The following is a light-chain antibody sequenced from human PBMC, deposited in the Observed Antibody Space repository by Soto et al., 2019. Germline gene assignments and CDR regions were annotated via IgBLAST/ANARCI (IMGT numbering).Light chain of an antibody. CDR2: KAS. J-gene: IGKJ1*01. CDR3: QHYKKYPWT. CDR1: QSISSW. Sequence: DIQMTQSPSTLSASVGDRVTITCRASQSISSWLAWYPQKPGKAPKLLTYKASILESGAPSSVSGSGSGTEFTLTISTLQPDDFATYYFQHYKKYPWTFGKGTNVVIK. V-gene: IGKV1-5*03.